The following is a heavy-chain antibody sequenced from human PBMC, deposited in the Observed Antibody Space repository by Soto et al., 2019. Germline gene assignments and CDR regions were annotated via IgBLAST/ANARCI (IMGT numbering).Heavy chain of an antibody. CDR3: VKERDGYSSSWLSDFDY. Sequence: EVQLVESGGGLVQPGGSLRLSCSASGFTFSSYAMHWVRQAPGKGLEYVSAISSNGGSTYYADSVKGRFTISRDNSKNTLYLQMSSLRAEDTAVYYCVKERDGYSSSWLSDFDYWGQGTLVTVSS. CDR2: ISSNGGST. D-gene: IGHD6-13*01. V-gene: IGHV3-64D*06. CDR1: GFTFSSYA. J-gene: IGHJ4*02.